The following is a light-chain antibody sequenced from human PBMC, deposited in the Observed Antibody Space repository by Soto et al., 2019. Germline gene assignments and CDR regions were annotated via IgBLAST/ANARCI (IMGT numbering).Light chain of an antibody. CDR1: RSDAGGYNY. CDR2: DVS. J-gene: IGLJ1*01. CDR3: RSYAGIHVV. Sequence: SALTQPPSGSGSPGQSVAGSCTGTRSDAGGYNYVSWYQQHPDKSPKPMIYDVSKRPSGSPARFSGSKSCNTASLIVSGRHVEDEGDYDCRSYAGIHVVLGTGIKVTGL. V-gene: IGLV2-8*01.